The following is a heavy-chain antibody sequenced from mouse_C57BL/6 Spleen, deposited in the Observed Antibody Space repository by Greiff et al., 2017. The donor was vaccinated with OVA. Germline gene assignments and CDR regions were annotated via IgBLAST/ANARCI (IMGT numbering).Heavy chain of an antibody. CDR3: AREWDWYFDV. Sequence: QVQLKESGAELVRPGASVKLSCKASGYTFTDYYINWVKQRPGQGLEWIARIYPGSGNTYYNEKFKGKATLTAEKSSSTAYMQLSSLTSEDSAVYFCAREWDWYFDVWGTGTTVTVSS. V-gene: IGHV1-76*01. CDR2: IYPGSGNT. D-gene: IGHD1-3*01. J-gene: IGHJ1*03. CDR1: GYTFTDYY.